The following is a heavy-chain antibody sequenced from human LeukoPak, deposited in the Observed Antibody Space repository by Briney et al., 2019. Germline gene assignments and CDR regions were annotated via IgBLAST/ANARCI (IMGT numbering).Heavy chain of an antibody. Sequence: GGSLRLSRSASGFTFSNHAMHWVRQAPGKGLEFVAAISSNGGTTYHADSVKGRFTISRDNSKNTLYLQMNSLRAEDTAVYYCAKGGNWNDPYFDSWGQGTLVTVSS. V-gene: IGHV3-64*04. CDR1: GFTFSNHA. D-gene: IGHD1-1*01. CDR3: AKGGNWNDPYFDS. CDR2: ISSNGGTT. J-gene: IGHJ4*02.